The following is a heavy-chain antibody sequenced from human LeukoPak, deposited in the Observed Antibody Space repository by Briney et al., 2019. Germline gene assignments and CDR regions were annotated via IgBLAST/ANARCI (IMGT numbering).Heavy chain of an antibody. Sequence: GASVKVSCKASGYTFTGPYIHWVRQAPGQGFEWMGWINPNSGDTNYVQKSQGRVTMTRDTSISTVYMELSRLRFDDTAVYYCARAYNWGYEYWGQGTLVTVSS. J-gene: IGHJ4*02. CDR3: ARAYNWGYEY. CDR1: GYTFTGPY. CDR2: INPNSGDT. D-gene: IGHD1-1*01. V-gene: IGHV1-2*02.